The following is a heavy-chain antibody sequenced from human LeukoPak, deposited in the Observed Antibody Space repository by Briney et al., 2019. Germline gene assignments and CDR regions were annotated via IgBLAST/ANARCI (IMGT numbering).Heavy chain of an antibody. Sequence: GSVRVSCKASGYTFTSYDINWVRQAPGEGVEWVGWMNANSGNTDYAQKFQGRVTITRNTSLSTAYMELSSLRAEDTAVYYCARVLAVAGTDYYYYYGMDVWGQGTTVTVSS. V-gene: IGHV1-8*03. CDR2: MNANSGNT. D-gene: IGHD6-19*01. CDR3: ARVLAVAGTDYYYYYGMDV. J-gene: IGHJ6*02. CDR1: GYTFTSYD.